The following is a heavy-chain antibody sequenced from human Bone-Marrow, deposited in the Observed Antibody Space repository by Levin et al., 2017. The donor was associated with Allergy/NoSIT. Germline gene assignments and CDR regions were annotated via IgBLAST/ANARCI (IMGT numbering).Heavy chain of an antibody. V-gene: IGHV3-23*01. CDR2: ISGSGGST. J-gene: IGHJ6*02. CDR3: AKYLPSGIRAGPPYCSSTSCYVYYYYYGMDV. D-gene: IGHD2-2*01. Sequence: LGESLKISCAASGFTFSSYAMSWVRQAPGKGLEWVSAISGSGGSTYYADSVKGRFTISRDNSKNTLYLQMNSLRAEDTAVYYCAKYLPSGIRAGPPYCSSTSCYVYYYYYGMDVWGQGTTVTVSS. CDR1: GFTFSSYA.